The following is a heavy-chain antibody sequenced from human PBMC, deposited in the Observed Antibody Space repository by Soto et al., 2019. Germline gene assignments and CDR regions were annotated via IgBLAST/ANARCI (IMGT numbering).Heavy chain of an antibody. D-gene: IGHD2-15*01. CDR1: GYTFTSYA. Sequence: ASVKVSCKASGYTFTSYAMNWVRQAPGQGLEWMGWINTNTGNPTYAQGFTGRFVFSFDTSVSTAYLQICSLKAEDTAVYYCAREGSLTYYYYGMDVWGQGTTVTVSS. J-gene: IGHJ6*02. CDR2: INTNTGNP. V-gene: IGHV7-4-1*01. CDR3: AREGSLTYYYYGMDV.